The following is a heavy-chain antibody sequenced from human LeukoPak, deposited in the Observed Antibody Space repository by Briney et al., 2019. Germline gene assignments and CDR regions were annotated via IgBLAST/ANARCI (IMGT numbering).Heavy chain of an antibody. CDR1: GGTFSSYA. CDR3: ARDNDKVVDH. V-gene: IGHV1-18*01. J-gene: IGHJ4*01. CDR2: ITAYNGNR. D-gene: IGHD1-1*01. Sequence: ASVKVSCKASGGTFSSYAISWVRQAPGQGLEWMGWITAYNGNRLYAQRFQGRITLTTDTSTSTSYMELRSLEYDDTAIYYCARDNDKVVDHWGRGTLVTVSS.